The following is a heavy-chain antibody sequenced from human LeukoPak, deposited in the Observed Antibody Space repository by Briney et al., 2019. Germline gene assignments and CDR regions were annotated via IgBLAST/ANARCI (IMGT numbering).Heavy chain of an antibody. Sequence: GGSLRPSCAASGFTFSSYGMHWVRQAPGKGLEWVAVISYDGSNKYYADSVKGRFTISRDNSKNTLYLQMNSLRAEDTAVYYCARVVAVAGTDNWFDPWGQGTLVTVSS. J-gene: IGHJ5*02. V-gene: IGHV3-30*03. CDR3: ARVVAVAGTDNWFDP. D-gene: IGHD6-19*01. CDR1: GFTFSSYG. CDR2: ISYDGSNK.